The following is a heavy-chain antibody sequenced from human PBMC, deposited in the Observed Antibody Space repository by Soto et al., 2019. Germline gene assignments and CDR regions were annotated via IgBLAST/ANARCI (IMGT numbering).Heavy chain of an antibody. CDR3: ARHHHGVAVVFDY. Sequence: PSETLSLTCTVSGGSISSGDYYWSWIRQPPGKGLEWIGYIYYSGSTNYNPSLKSRVTISVDTSKNQFSLKLSSVTAADTAVYYCARHHHGVAVVFDYWGQGTLVTVSS. V-gene: IGHV4-61*08. D-gene: IGHD6-19*01. CDR2: IYYSGST. J-gene: IGHJ4*02. CDR1: GGSISSGDYY.